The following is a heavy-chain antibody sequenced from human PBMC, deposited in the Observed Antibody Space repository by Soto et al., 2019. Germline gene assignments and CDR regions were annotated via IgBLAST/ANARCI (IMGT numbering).Heavy chain of an antibody. J-gene: IGHJ4*02. V-gene: IGHV3-30-3*01. CDR1: GFTFSSYA. Sequence: GGALRLSCAASGFTFSSYAMHWVRQAPGKGLEWVAVISYDGSNKYYADSVKGRFTIPRDNSKNALYLQMNSLRAEDTAVYYCARDRGHYYDSSGYFGPCLGGQGTLVTVSS. D-gene: IGHD3-22*01. CDR3: ARDRGHYYDSSGYFGPCL. CDR2: ISYDGSNK.